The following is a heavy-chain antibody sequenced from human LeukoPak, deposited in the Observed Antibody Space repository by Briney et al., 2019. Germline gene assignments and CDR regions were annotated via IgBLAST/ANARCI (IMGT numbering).Heavy chain of an antibody. CDR2: ISSSSSYI. J-gene: IGHJ4*02. Sequence: GGSLRLSCAASGFTFSSYSMNWVRQAPGKGLEWVSSISSSSSYIYYADSVKGRFTISRDNAKNSLYLQMNSLRAEDTAEYYCARVPPPLYGDYLFDYWGQGTLVTVSS. CDR1: GFTFSSYS. V-gene: IGHV3-21*01. D-gene: IGHD4-17*01. CDR3: ARVPPPLYGDYLFDY.